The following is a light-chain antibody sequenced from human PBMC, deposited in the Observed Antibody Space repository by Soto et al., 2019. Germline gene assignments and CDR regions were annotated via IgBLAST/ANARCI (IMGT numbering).Light chain of an antibody. V-gene: IGLV2-14*01. Sequence: QSALTQPASVSGSPGQSITISCTGTGSDVRGYNYVSWYQQHPGKAPKLMIYEVSNRPSGVSNRFSGSKSGNTASLTISGLQAEDEADYYCSSYTSSSSLKWVFGGGTKLTVL. J-gene: IGLJ3*02. CDR2: EVS. CDR1: GSDVRGYNY. CDR3: SSYTSSSSLKWV.